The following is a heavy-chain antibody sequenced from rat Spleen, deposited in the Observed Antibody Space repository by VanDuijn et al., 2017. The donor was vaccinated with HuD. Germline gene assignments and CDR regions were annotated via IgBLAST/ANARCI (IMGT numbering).Heavy chain of an antibody. V-gene: IGHV5-7*01. J-gene: IGHJ2*01. CDR2: ISDSGSRI. D-gene: IGHD1-4*01. CDR3: ARGTTP. Sequence: EVQLVESDGGLVQPGRSLKLSCAASGFTFSHYYMAWVRQAPKKGLEWVATISDSGSRIYYPDSVKGRFTISRDNARGSLYLQMNSLKSEDTATYYCARGTTPWGQGVMVTVSS. CDR1: GFTFSHYY.